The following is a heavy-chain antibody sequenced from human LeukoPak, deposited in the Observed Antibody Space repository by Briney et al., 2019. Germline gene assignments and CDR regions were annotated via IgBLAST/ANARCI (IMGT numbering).Heavy chain of an antibody. J-gene: IGHJ4*02. V-gene: IGHV1-46*02. CDR2: INPSGGST. CDR3: ARDVGSYQNDY. CDR1: GYTFNNHY. Sequence: ASVKVSCKASGYTFNNHYMYWVRQAPGQGLEWMGIINPSGGSTSYAQKFQGRVTMTRDTSTSTVYMELSSLRSEDTAVYYCARDVGSYQNDYWGQGTLVTVSS. D-gene: IGHD1-26*01.